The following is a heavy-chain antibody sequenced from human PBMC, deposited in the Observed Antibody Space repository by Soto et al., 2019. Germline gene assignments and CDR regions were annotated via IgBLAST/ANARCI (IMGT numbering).Heavy chain of an antibody. D-gene: IGHD2-2*01. CDR2: ISSSSSTI. V-gene: IGHV3-48*01. CDR3: AVGYCSSTSCCTNRSRDAFYI. Sequence: GGSLRLSCAASGFTFSSYSMNWVRQAPGKGLEWVSYISSSSSTIYYADSVKGRFTISRDNAKNSLYLQMNSLRAEDTAVYYCAVGYCSSTSCCTNRSRDAFYIWAQGTMVT. J-gene: IGHJ3*02. CDR1: GFTFSSYS.